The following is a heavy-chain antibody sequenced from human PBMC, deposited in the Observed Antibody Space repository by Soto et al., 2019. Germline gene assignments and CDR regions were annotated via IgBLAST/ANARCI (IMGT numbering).Heavy chain of an antibody. CDR1: GFTFSTYG. CDR3: AKDLQSYGDYDYYCYGMDV. D-gene: IGHD4-17*01. CDR2: ISYDGTNK. Sequence: QVQLVESGGGEVQPGRSLTLSCAASGFTFSTYGMHWVRQTPGNGLEWVAVISYDGTNKFYSDSVKSRFTISRDNFKNTLTLQMNSLRADDTAVYSCAKDLQSYGDYDYYCYGMDVWGLGTRVTVSS. J-gene: IGHJ6*02. V-gene: IGHV3-30*18.